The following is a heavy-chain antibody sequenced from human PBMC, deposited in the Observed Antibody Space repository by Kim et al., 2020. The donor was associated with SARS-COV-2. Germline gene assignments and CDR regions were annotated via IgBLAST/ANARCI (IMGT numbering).Heavy chain of an antibody. V-gene: IGHV3-13*01. CDR3: ARGHYYYGSGSSDAFDI. J-gene: IGHJ3*02. CDR2: IGAAGDT. D-gene: IGHD3-10*01. Sequence: GGSLRLSCAASGFTFSSYDMHWVRQVTGKGLEWVSAIGAAGDTYYPGSVKGRFTISRENAKNSLYLQMNSLRAGDTAVYYCARGHYYYGSGSSDAFDIWGQGTMVPVPS. CDR1: GFTFSSYD.